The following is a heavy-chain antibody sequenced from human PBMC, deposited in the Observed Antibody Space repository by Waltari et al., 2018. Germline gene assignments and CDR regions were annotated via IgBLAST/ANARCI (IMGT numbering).Heavy chain of an antibody. V-gene: IGHV4-34*01. CDR2: INHSGSA. J-gene: IGHJ6*02. D-gene: IGHD3-22*01. CDR3: ARGTGGSSTYYFAGMDV. Sequence: QVQLQQWGAGLLKPSETLSLTCAVYGGSFSGYYWSWIRQSPGKGLEWIGEINHSGSAIYNPSLKSRVTISLDTSKRQVSLRLSSVTAADTAVYFCARGTGGSSTYYFAGMDVWGQGTTVTVSS. CDR1: GGSFSGYY.